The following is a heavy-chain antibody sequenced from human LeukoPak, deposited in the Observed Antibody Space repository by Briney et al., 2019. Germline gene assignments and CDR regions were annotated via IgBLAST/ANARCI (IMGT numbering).Heavy chain of an antibody. CDR2: IIPIFGTA. V-gene: IGHV1-69*01. J-gene: IGHJ6*03. CDR1: GGTFSSYA. D-gene: IGHD4-11*01. Sequence: SVKVSCKASGGTFSSYAISWVRQAPGQGLEWMGGIIPIFGTANYAQKFQGRVTITADESTSTAYMELSSLRSEDTAVYYCARALHPLHAKHYYYYYYMDVWGKGTTVTVSS. CDR3: ARALHPLHAKHYYYYYYMDV.